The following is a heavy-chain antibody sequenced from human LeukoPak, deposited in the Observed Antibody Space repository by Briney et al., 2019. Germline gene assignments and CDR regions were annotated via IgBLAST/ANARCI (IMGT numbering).Heavy chain of an antibody. Sequence: PGGSLRLSCAASGFTFNNYAMSWVRQAPGKGLEWVSTISGSGGSTYYADSVKGRFTISRDNFKNTLYLQMNSLRAEDTAVYYCARADFLLAVAGDFDYWGQGTRVTVSS. V-gene: IGHV3-23*01. D-gene: IGHD6-19*01. J-gene: IGHJ4*02. CDR3: ARADFLLAVAGDFDY. CDR1: GFTFNNYA. CDR2: ISGSGGST.